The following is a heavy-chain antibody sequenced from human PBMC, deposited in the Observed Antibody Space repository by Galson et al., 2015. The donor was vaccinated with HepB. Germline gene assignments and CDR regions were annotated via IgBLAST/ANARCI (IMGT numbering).Heavy chain of an antibody. CDR1: GFTFSSYA. D-gene: IGHD1-7*01. CDR2: ISGSGGST. Sequence: SLRLSCAASGFTFSSYAMSWDRQAPGKGLEWVSAISGSGGSTYNADSVRGRFTISRDNSKNTLYLQMNSLRAEDTAIYYCAKDPLLELRDPTFFDYWGQGTLVTVSS. V-gene: IGHV3-23*01. CDR3: AKDPLLELRDPTFFDY. J-gene: IGHJ4*02.